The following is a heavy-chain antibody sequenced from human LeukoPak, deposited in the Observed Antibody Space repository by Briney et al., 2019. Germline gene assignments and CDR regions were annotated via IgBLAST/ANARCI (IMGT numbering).Heavy chain of an antibody. CDR3: ARAPTYSQLMYYQYYMDV. J-gene: IGHJ6*03. CDR2: ISAYNGNT. CDR1: GYTFTSYG. D-gene: IGHD2-15*01. Sequence: ASVKVSCKASGYTFTSYGISWVRQAPGQGLEWMGWISAYNGNTNYAQKGQGRVTMTTDTSTSTAYMELRSLRSDDTAVYYCARAPTYSQLMYYQYYMDVWGKGTTVTVSS. V-gene: IGHV1-18*01.